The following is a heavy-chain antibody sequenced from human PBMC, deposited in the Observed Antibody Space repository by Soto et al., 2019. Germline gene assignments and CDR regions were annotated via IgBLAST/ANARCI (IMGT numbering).Heavy chain of an antibody. D-gene: IGHD3-22*01. J-gene: IGHJ4*02. CDR2: IIPIFGTA. V-gene: IGHV1-69*13. CDR3: ARGGYYYDSSGYYYFDY. Sequence: GASVKVSCKASGGTFSSYSISWVRQDPGQGLEWMGGIIPIFGTANYAQKFQGRVTITADESTSTAYMELSSLRSEDTAVYYCARGGYYYDSSGYYYFDYWGQGTLVTVSS. CDR1: GGTFSSYS.